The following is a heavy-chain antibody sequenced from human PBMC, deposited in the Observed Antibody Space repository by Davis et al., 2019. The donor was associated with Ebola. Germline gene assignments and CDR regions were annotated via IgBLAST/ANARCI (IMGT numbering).Heavy chain of an antibody. CDR1: GFIFRNYV. V-gene: IGHV3-48*02. J-gene: IGHJ6*02. Sequence: GGPLRLSCETSGFIFRNYVMSWVRQAPGKGLEWVSYISSSSSTIYYADSVKSRFTISRDNAKNSLYLQMNSLRDEDTAVYYCARSHYDSSGHYYYYGMDVWGQGTTVTVSS. CDR3: ARSHYDSSGHYYYYGMDV. D-gene: IGHD3-22*01. CDR2: ISSSSSTI.